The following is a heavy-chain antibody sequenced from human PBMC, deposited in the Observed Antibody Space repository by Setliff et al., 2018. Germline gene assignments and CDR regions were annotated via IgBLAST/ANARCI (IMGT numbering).Heavy chain of an antibody. D-gene: IGHD6-19*01. Sequence: SETLSLTCRVSGDSISDYHWSWIRQPPGQGLEWIGYIYSSGRTNYNPSLKSRVSLSLDTSKNQFSLDLSSVTPADTAVYYCARGVSSVSWTPRYWGRGILVTVSS. CDR2: IYSSGRT. J-gene: IGHJ4*02. CDR1: GDSISDYH. CDR3: ARGVSSVSWTPRY. V-gene: IGHV4-59*01.